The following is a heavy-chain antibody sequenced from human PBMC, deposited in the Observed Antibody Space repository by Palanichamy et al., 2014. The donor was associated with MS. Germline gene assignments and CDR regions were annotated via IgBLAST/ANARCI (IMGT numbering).Heavy chain of an antibody. CDR2: INPSGGST. D-gene: IGHD3-22*01. Sequence: QVQLVQSGAEVKKPGASVKVSCKASGYTFTSYYMHWVRQAPGQGLEWMGIINPSGGSTSYAQKFQGRVTMTRDTSTSTVYMELSSLRSEDTAVYYCARDVLKAPYYYDSSGYQGYFDYWGQGTLVTVSS. J-gene: IGHJ4*02. CDR1: GYTFTSYY. CDR3: ARDVLKAPYYYDSSGYQGYFDY. V-gene: IGHV1-46*01.